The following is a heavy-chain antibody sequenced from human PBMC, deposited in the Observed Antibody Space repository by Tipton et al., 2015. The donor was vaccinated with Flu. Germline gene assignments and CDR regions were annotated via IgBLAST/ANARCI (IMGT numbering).Heavy chain of an antibody. J-gene: IGHJ4*02. Sequence: LVKPTQTLTLTCTFSGFSLSTSGVGVGWIRQPPGKALEWLALIYWDDDKRYSPSLKSRLTITKDTSKNQVVLTMTNMDPVDTATYYCAHRRSGYYGSGSYYNVPVYFDYWSQGTLVTVSS. D-gene: IGHD3-10*01. CDR1: GFSLSTSGVG. V-gene: IGHV2-5*02. CDR2: IYWDDDK. CDR3: AHRRSGYYGSGSYYNVPVYFDY.